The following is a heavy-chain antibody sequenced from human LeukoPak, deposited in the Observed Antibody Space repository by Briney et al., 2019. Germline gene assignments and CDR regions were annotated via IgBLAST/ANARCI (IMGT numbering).Heavy chain of an antibody. CDR3: ARVVGATKLDY. CDR2: ISSSSSYI. Sequence: GGSLRLSCAASGFTFSSYSMNWVRQAPGKGLEWVSSISSSSSYIYCADSVKGRFTISRDNAKNSLYLQMNSLRAEDTAVYYCARVVGATKLDYWGQGTLVTVSS. J-gene: IGHJ4*02. CDR1: GFTFSSYS. V-gene: IGHV3-21*01. D-gene: IGHD1-26*01.